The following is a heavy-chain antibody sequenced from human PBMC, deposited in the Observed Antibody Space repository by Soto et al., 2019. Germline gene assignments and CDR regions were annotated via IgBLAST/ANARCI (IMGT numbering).Heavy chain of an antibody. CDR2: ISSSGNTI. V-gene: IGHV3-11*01. Sequence: QVQLVESGGGLVQTSGSLRIACVASGFTFSDYYMSWVRPAQGKGLEWVSYISSSGNTIYYADSVKGRFTISRDNAKNSVYVQMNSLRAEDTALYFCAKMSSENYYDPVFSWGQGTLVTVSS. CDR3: AKMSSENYYDPVFS. J-gene: IGHJ4*02. D-gene: IGHD3-22*01. CDR1: GFTFSDYY.